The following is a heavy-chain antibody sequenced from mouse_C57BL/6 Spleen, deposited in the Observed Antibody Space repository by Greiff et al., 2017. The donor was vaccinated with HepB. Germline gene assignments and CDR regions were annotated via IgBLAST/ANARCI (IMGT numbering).Heavy chain of an antibody. D-gene: IGHD2-2*01. J-gene: IGHJ3*01. CDR1: GYTFTSYW. Sequence: VQLQQSGAELVRPGTSVKLSCKASGYTFTSYWMHWVKQRPGQGLEWIGVIDPSDSYTNYNQKFKGKATLTVDTSSSTAYMQLSSLTSEDSAVYYCAYGYDGFAYWGQGTLVTVSA. CDR3: AYGYDGFAY. V-gene: IGHV1-59*01. CDR2: IDPSDSYT.